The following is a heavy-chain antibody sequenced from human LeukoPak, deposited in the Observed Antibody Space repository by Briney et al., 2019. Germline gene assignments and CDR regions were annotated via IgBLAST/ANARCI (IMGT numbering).Heavy chain of an antibody. J-gene: IGHJ4*02. Sequence: SETLSLTCTASGGSISSGTYYWSWIRQPAGKGLEWIRRIYTSGNTNNNPSLKSRVTISVDTSKNQSSLKLSSVIAADTAVYYCARDRDCGGDCYTFDYWGQGTLVTVSS. CDR3: ARDRDCGGDCYTFDY. V-gene: IGHV4-61*02. D-gene: IGHD2-21*02. CDR2: IYTSGNT. CDR1: GGSISSGTYY.